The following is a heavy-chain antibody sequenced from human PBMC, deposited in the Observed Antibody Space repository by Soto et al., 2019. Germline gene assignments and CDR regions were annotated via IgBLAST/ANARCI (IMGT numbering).Heavy chain of an antibody. D-gene: IGHD3-10*01. CDR1: GFTFSSYW. CDR3: ARDSYYGSGSYPLDGMGV. J-gene: IGHJ6*02. V-gene: IGHV3-33*08. Sequence: GGSLRLSCAASGFTFSSYWMSWVRQAPGKGLEWVAVIWYDGSNKYYADSVKGRFTISRDNSKNTLYLQMNSLRAEDTAVYYCARDSYYGSGSYPLDGMGVWGQGTTVTVSS. CDR2: IWYDGSNK.